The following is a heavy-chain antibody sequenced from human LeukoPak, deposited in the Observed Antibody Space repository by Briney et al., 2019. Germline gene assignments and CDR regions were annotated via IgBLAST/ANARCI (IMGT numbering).Heavy chain of an antibody. V-gene: IGHV3-23*01. CDR2: ISGSGGNT. CDR3: AKGHGSRTGDFEY. Sequence: PGGSLRLSCAASGFTFSSYAMNWVRQAPGKGLEWVSGISGSGGNTYYSDSVKGRFTISRDNSKNSLYLQMNTLRTEDNALYYCAKGHGSRTGDFEYWGQGTLVTVSS. D-gene: IGHD3-10*01. J-gene: IGHJ4*02. CDR1: GFTFSSYA.